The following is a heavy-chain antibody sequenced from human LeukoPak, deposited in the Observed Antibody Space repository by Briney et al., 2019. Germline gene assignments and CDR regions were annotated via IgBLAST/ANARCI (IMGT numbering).Heavy chain of an antibody. Sequence: SVKVSCTASGGTFSSYAISWVRQAPGQGLEWMGGIIPIFGTANYAQKFQGRVTITADESTSTAYMELSSLRSEDTAVYYCARLMRIYYYYYGMDVWGKGTTVTASS. CDR2: IIPIFGTA. V-gene: IGHV1-69*13. J-gene: IGHJ6*04. CDR1: GGTFSSYA. D-gene: IGHD3-16*01. CDR3: ARLMRIYYYYYGMDV.